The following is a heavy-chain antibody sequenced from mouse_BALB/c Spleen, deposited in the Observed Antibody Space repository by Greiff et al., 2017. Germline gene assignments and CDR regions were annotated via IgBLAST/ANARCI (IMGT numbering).Heavy chain of an antibody. V-gene: IGHV5-17*02. D-gene: IGHD2-3*01. J-gene: IGHJ2*01. Sequence: EVHLVESGGGLVQPGGSRKLSCAASGFTFSSFGMHWVRQAPEKGLEWVAYISSGSSTIYYADTVKGRFTISRDNPKNTLFLQMTSLRSEDTAMYYCARSGRYDGPGGYWGQGTTLTVSS. CDR2: ISSGSSTI. CDR1: GFTFSSFG. CDR3: ARSGRYDGPGGY.